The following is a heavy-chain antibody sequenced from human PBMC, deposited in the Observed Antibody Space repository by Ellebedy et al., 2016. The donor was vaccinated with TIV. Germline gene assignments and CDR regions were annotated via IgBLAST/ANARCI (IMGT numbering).Heavy chain of an antibody. CDR1: GFTFSSYE. J-gene: IGHJ6*02. CDR2: ISGSASVT. V-gene: IGHV3-48*03. D-gene: IGHD1-26*01. CDR3: AKGVGVGYGMDV. Sequence: PGGSLRLSCAVSGFTFSSYEMNWVRQAPGKGLEWVSYISGSASVTAYADSVKGRFTISRDNSKNSLYLQMNSLRTEDTALYYCAKGVGVGYGMDVWGQGTTVTVSS.